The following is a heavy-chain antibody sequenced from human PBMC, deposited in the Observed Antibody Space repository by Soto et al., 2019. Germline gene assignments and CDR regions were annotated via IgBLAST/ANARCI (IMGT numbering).Heavy chain of an antibody. CDR3: AKDLLYGGSYFAPKYYFDY. J-gene: IGHJ4*02. Sequence: GSLRLSCAASGFTFSSYGMHWVRQAPGKGLEWVAVISYDGSNKYYADSVKGRFTISRDNSKNTLYLQMNSLRAEDTAVYYCAKDLLYGGSYFAPKYYFDYWGQGTLVTVSS. V-gene: IGHV3-30*18. CDR2: ISYDGSNK. D-gene: IGHD1-26*01. CDR1: GFTFSSYG.